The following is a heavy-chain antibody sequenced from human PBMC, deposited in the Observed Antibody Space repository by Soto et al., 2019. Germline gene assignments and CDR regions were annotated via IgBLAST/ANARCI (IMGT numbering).Heavy chain of an antibody. Sequence: EVHLVESGGGLVKPGGSLRLSCAVSGFTFSSCTMNWVRQAPGKGLEWVSSISPSTSHIYYTDSVKGRFTISRDNAKNSIFLQMNSLRSEDTAFYYRSGCSGGACHRNYGMDVWGQGTTVTVSS. CDR1: GFTFSSCT. J-gene: IGHJ6*02. V-gene: IGHV3-21*01. D-gene: IGHD2-15*01. CDR2: ISPSTSHI. CDR3: SGCSGGACHRNYGMDV.